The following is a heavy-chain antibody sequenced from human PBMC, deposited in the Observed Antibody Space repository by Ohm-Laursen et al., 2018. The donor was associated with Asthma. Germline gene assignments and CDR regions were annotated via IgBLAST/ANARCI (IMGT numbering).Heavy chain of an antibody. J-gene: IGHJ4*02. CDR1: GYTFTSYY. CDR2: INPSGGST. V-gene: IGHV1-46*01. Sequence: ATVKISCKASGYTFTSYYMHWVRQAPGQGLEWMGIINPSGGSTSYAQKFQGRVTMTRDTSTSTVYMELSSLRSEGTAVYYCARDLGSGSTDYWGQGTLVTVSS. D-gene: IGHD3-10*01. CDR3: ARDLGSGSTDY.